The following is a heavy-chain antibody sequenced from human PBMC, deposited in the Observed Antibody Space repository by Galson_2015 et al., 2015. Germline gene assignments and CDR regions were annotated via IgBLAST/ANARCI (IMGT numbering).Heavy chain of an antibody. V-gene: IGHV3-48*02. CDR1: GFTFSSYS. CDR2: ISSSSSTI. Sequence: SLRLSCAASGFTFSSYSMNWVRQAPGKGLEWVSYISSSSSTIYYADSVKGRFTISRDNAKNSLYLQMNSLRDEDTAVYYCARERQRGYSKMGGGGAFDIWGQGTMVTVSS. CDR3: ARERQRGYSKMGGGGAFDI. D-gene: IGHD5-18*01. J-gene: IGHJ3*02.